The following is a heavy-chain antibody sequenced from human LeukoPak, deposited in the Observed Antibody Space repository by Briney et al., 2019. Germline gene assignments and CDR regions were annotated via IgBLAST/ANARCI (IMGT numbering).Heavy chain of an antibody. Sequence: SETLSLICTVSGGSISSYYWSWIRQPPGKGLEWIAYMYYSGSTNYNPSLKSRVTISIDTSKNQFSLKLSSVTAADAAVYYCARLGGYPLSAFDIWGQGTMVTVSS. CDR1: GGSISSYY. J-gene: IGHJ3*02. V-gene: IGHV4-59*08. CDR3: ARLGGYPLSAFDI. CDR2: MYYSGST. D-gene: IGHD3-22*01.